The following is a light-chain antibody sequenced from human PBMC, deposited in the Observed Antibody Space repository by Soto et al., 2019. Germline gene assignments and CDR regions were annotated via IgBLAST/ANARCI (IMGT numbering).Light chain of an antibody. CDR3: QHYNSYSEA. CDR1: QTISSW. CDR2: KAS. J-gene: IGKJ1*01. V-gene: IGKV1-5*03. Sequence: DIQMTQSPSTLSGSVGDRVTITCRASQTISSWLAWYKQKPGKAPKLLIYKASTLKSGVTSRVSGSGSGTEFTITISNLQPDDFATYYCQHYNSYSEAFGQGTKVELK.